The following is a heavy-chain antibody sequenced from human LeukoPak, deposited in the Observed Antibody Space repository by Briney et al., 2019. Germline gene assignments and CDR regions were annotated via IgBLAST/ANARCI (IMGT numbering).Heavy chain of an antibody. CDR1: GFAFSSYG. D-gene: IGHD3-22*01. CDR2: IRYDGSNK. CDR3: AKDLDYYDSSGYYQALDY. V-gene: IGHV3-30*02. Sequence: PGGSLRLSCAASGFAFSSYGMHWVRQAPGKGLEWVAFIRYDGSNKYYADSVKGRFTISRDNSKNTLYLQMNSLRAEDTAVYYCAKDLDYYDSSGYYQALDYWGQGTLVTVSS. J-gene: IGHJ4*02.